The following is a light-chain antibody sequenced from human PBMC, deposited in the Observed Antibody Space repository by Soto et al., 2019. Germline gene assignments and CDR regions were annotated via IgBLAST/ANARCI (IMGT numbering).Light chain of an antibody. CDR2: EVS. V-gene: IGLV2-8*01. J-gene: IGLJ3*02. CDR3: SSYAGSNNLGV. CDR1: SSDVGGYNY. Sequence: QSALTQPPSASGSRGQSVTISCTGTSSDVGGYNYVSWYQQHPGKAPKLMNYEVSKRPSGVPDRFSGSKSGNTASLTVSGLQPEDEADYYCSSYAGSNNLGVFGGGTKLTVL.